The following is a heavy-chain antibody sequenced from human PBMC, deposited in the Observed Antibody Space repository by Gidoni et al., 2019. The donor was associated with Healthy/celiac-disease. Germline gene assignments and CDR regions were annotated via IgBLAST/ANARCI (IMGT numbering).Heavy chain of an antibody. CDR2: ISYDGSNK. V-gene: IGHV3-30*01. J-gene: IGHJ4*02. D-gene: IGHD3-16*02. CDR1: GFTFSSYA. CDR3: AREGTFGGVIVIRDYFDY. Sequence: QVQLVESGGGVVQPGRSLRLSCAASGFTFSSYAMHWVRQAPGKGLEWVAVISYDGSNKYYADSVKGRFTISRDNSKNTLYLQMNSLRAEDTAVYYCAREGTFGGVIVIRDYFDYWGQGTLVTVSS.